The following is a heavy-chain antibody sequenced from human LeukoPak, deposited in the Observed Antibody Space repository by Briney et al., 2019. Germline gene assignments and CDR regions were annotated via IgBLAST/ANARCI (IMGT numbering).Heavy chain of an antibody. Sequence: SETLSLTCTVSGDSISSNFWSWIRQSLGKGLEWIGYIYGSGSTSYNPSLKSRVTISEDTSKNQFSLKLSSVTAADTAVYYCARRREYCSSTSCNDAFDIWGQGTMVTVSS. CDR2: IYGSGST. CDR3: ARRREYCSSTSCNDAFDI. V-gene: IGHV4-59*08. CDR1: GDSISSNF. J-gene: IGHJ3*02. D-gene: IGHD2-2*01.